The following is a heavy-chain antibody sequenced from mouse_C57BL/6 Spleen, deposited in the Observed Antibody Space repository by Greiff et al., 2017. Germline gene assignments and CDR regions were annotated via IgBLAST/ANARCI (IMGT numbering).Heavy chain of an antibody. CDR2: INPNNGGT. Sequence: EVQLQQSGPELVKPGASVKMSCKASGYTFTDYNMHWVKQSHGKSLEWIGYINPNNGGTSYNQKFKGKATLTVHKSSSTAYMELRSLTSEDSAVYYFARSVDYYGSSPYYAMDYWGQGTSVTVSS. J-gene: IGHJ4*01. D-gene: IGHD1-1*01. CDR3: ARSVDYYGSSPYYAMDY. V-gene: IGHV1-22*01. CDR1: GYTFTDYN.